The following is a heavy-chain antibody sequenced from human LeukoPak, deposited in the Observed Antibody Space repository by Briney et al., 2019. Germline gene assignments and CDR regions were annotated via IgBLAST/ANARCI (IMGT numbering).Heavy chain of an antibody. CDR1: GLTFSSHA. CDR3: AREPGPGYFDY. CDR2: ISHDGTDK. J-gene: IGHJ4*02. V-gene: IGHV3-30-3*01. D-gene: IGHD1-14*01. Sequence: GESLRLSCAASGLTFSSHAMHWVRQAPGKGLEWVAVISHDGTDKHYTDSVKGRFTISRDNSRSTLYLQMNSLRAEDTAVYYCAREPGPGYFDYWGQGTLVTVSS.